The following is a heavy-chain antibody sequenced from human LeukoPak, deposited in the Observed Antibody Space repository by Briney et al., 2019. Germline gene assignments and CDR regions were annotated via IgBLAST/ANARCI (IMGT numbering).Heavy chain of an antibody. V-gene: IGHV3-23*01. D-gene: IGHD5-24*01. CDR3: AKAVRIIDMAFDY. CDR1: GFTFSSYS. CDR2: ISDSGGNT. J-gene: IGHJ4*02. Sequence: GGSLRLSCAASGFTFSSYSMNWVRQAPGKGLEWVSTISDSGGNTYYADSVKGRFTISRDNSQNTLHLQMNSLRAEDTAVYYCAKAVRIIDMAFDYWGQGILVTVSS.